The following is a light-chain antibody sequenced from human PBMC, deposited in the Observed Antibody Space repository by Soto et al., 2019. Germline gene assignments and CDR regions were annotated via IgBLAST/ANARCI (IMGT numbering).Light chain of an antibody. J-gene: IGLJ3*02. V-gene: IGLV2-14*01. CDR1: SSDVGGYNY. CDR3: SSYTSSSTLV. Sequence: QSVLTQPASVSGSPGQSITISCTGTSSDVGGYNYVSWYQQHPGKAPKLMIYEVGNRPSGVSNRFSGSKSGNTASLTISGLQAEDEADYYCSSYTSSSTLVFGGGTQLTVL. CDR2: EVG.